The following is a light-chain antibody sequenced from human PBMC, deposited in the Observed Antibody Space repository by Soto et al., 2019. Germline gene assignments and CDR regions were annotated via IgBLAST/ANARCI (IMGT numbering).Light chain of an antibody. CDR3: QQYGSSPYT. CDR1: QSFSSSF. Sequence: EIVLTQSPGTLSLSPGERATLSCRASQSFSSSFLAWYQQKPGRAPRLLIYGASSRATGIPDRFSGSGSGTDFTLTISRLEPEDFAVYYCQQYGSSPYTFGQGTKLEIK. CDR2: GAS. J-gene: IGKJ2*01. V-gene: IGKV3-20*01.